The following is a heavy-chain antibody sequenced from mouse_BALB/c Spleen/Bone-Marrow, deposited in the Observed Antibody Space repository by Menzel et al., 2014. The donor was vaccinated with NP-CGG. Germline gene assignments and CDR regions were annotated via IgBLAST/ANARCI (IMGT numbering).Heavy chain of an antibody. J-gene: IGHJ4*01. CDR2: ISNLAYSI. D-gene: IGHD2-1*01. CDR3: ATIYYGNSYAMDY. V-gene: IGHV5-15*02. Sequence: DVKLVESGGGLVQPGGSRKLSCAASGFTFSDYGMAWVRQAPGKGPEWVAFISNLAYSIYYADTVTGRFTISRENAKNTLYLEMSSLRPEDTAMYYCATIYYGNSYAMDYWGQGTSVTGSS. CDR1: GFTFSDYG.